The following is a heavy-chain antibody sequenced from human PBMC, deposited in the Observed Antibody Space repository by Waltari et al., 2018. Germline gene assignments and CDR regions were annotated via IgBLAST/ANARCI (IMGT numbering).Heavy chain of an antibody. V-gene: IGHV4-34*01. J-gene: IGHJ4*02. CDR1: GASFGGFY. CDR3: GRAPATSWFGYSVY. Sequence: QVQLQQWDAGLLTPSETLSLTCGESGASFGGFYWSWIRQAPGKGLEWIGDITHTGDSNINPSLKSRLTISVDTSKRQFSLELTSVTPADTAVYYCGRAPATSWFGYSVYWGQGTVVTVSS. CDR2: ITHTGDS. D-gene: IGHD2-2*01.